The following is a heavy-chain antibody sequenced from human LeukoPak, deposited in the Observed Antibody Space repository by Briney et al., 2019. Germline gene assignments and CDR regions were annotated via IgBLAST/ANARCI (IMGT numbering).Heavy chain of an antibody. Sequence: ASVKVSCTASGYTFTRFYIHWVRQAPGQGLEWMGIINPSGGSGNNAQKFQGRVTMTRDMSTSTVYMELSSLRSEDTAVYYCARALAAAAGRRAAMMGDWGQGTLVTVSS. CDR3: ARALAAAAGRRAAMMGD. J-gene: IGHJ4*02. V-gene: IGHV1-46*01. CDR2: INPSGGSG. CDR1: GYTFTRFY. D-gene: IGHD6-13*01.